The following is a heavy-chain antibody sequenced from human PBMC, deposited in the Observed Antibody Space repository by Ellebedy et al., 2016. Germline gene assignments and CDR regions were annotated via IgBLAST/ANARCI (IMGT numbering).Heavy chain of an antibody. V-gene: IGHV4-30-4*01. J-gene: IGHJ5*02. CDR2: IYYSGST. CDR3: ARGVGSGWFDP. Sequence: SETLSLTCTVSGGSISSGNDYWSWSRRPRGKGLEWIGYIYYSGSTYYNPSLKSRVSISLDTSKNQISLKLSSVTAADTAVYYCARGVGSGWFDPWGQGTLVTVSS. D-gene: IGHD2-15*01. CDR1: GGSISSGNDY.